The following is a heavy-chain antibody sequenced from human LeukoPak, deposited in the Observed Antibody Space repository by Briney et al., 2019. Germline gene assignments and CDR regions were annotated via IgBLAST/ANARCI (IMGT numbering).Heavy chain of an antibody. CDR2: ISWNSGSI. CDR1: ELTFSSYA. CDR3: AKDTSSSWYFNWFDP. D-gene: IGHD6-13*01. J-gene: IGHJ5*02. V-gene: IGHV3-9*01. Sequence: PGGSLRLSCAASELTFSSYAIHWVRQAPGKGLEWVSGISWNSGSIGYADSVKGRFTISRDNAKNSLYLQMNSLRAEDTALYYCAKDTSSSWYFNWFDPWGQGTLVTVSS.